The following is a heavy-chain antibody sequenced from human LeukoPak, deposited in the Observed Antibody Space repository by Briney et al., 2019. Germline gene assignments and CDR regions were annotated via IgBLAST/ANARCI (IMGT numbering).Heavy chain of an antibody. J-gene: IGHJ4*02. CDR2: ISGSGGST. Sequence: GGSPRLSCAASGFTFSSYGMSWVRQAPGKGLEWVSAISGSGGSTYYADSVKGRFTISRDNSKNTLYLQMNSLRAEDTAVYYCAKDPLLGYCSGGSCYSGLSGYFDYWGQGTLVTVSS. V-gene: IGHV3-23*01. D-gene: IGHD2-15*01. CDR1: GFTFSSYG. CDR3: AKDPLLGYCSGGSCYSGLSGYFDY.